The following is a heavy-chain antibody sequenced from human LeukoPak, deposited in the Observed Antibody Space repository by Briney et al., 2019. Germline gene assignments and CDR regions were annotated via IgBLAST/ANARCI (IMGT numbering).Heavy chain of an antibody. D-gene: IGHD6-13*01. J-gene: IGHJ4*02. V-gene: IGHV1-2*02. CDR2: INPNSGGT. CDR3: ARPGIAAAGTPDY. Sequence: ASVKVSCKASGYTFTGYYMHWVRLAPGQGLEWMGWINPNSGGTNYAQKFQGRVTMTRDTSISTAYMELSRLRSDDTAVYYCARPGIAAAGTPDYWGQGTLVTVSS. CDR1: GYTFTGYY.